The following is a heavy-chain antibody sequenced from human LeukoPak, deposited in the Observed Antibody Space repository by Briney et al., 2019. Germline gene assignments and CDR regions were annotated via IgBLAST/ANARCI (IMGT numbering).Heavy chain of an antibody. CDR3: ARKLTVTTIRVYYYYYYMDV. D-gene: IGHD4-11*01. Sequence: GGSLRLSCAASGFTFSSYGMHWVRQAPGKGLEWVAVIWYDGSNKYYADSVKGRFTISRDNSKNTLYLQMNSLRAEDTAVYYCARKLTVTTIRVYYYYYYMDVWGKGTTVTVSS. CDR1: GFTFSSYG. V-gene: IGHV3-33*01. CDR2: IWYDGSNK. J-gene: IGHJ6*03.